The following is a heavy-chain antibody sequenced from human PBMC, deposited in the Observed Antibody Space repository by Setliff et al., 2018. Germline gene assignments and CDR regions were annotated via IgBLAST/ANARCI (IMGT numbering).Heavy chain of an antibody. V-gene: IGHV1-18*01. CDR2: ISVYNGKT. J-gene: IGHJ4*02. CDR3: ATEKFPGDWGDY. D-gene: IGHD2-21*01. Sequence: ASVKVSCKASGYTFTSYGITWVRQAPGQGVEWMGWISVYNGKTKYAQKFQGRVTMTTDTSTRTAYMEVTSLRSDDTAVYYCATEKFPGDWGDYWGQGTLVTVSS. CDR1: GYTFTSYG.